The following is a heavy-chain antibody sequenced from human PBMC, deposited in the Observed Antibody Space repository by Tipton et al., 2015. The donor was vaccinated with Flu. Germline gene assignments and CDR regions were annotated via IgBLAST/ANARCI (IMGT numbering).Heavy chain of an antibody. V-gene: IGHV4-39*07. J-gene: IGHJ6*02. CDR1: GGSISSSSYY. Sequence: TLSLTCTVSGGSISSSSYYWGWIRQPPGKGLEWIGSIYYSGSTYYNPSLKSRVTISVDTSKNQFSLKLSSVTAADTAVYHCARDPGGDGGVHYYYYGMDVWGQGTTVTVSS. D-gene: IGHD3-3*01. CDR3: ARDPGGDGGVHYYYYGMDV. CDR2: IYYSGST.